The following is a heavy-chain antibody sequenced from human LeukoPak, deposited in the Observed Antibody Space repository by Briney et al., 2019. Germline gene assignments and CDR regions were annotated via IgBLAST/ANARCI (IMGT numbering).Heavy chain of an antibody. Sequence: GGSLRLSCAASGFTFSDYYMSRIRQAPGKGLEWVSYISSSGSTIYYADSVKGRFTISRDNAKNSLYLQMNSLRAEDTAVYYCAREIGRDVVVTANDAFDIWGQGTMVTVSS. J-gene: IGHJ3*02. CDR2: ISSSGSTI. D-gene: IGHD2-21*02. V-gene: IGHV3-11*01. CDR1: GFTFSDYY. CDR3: AREIGRDVVVTANDAFDI.